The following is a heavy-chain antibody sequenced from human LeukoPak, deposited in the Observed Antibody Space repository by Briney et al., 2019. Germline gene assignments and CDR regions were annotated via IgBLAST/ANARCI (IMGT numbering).Heavy chain of an antibody. CDR3: TRDPNGDYVGAFDM. CDR2: IRGGGGGT. CDR1: GITFSTYA. Sequence: GGSLTLSCAASGITFSTYAMTWVRQAPGKGLEWVGSIRGGGGGTDYADSVKGRFTISRDNTRDTLFQKMNSLRAEDTALYYCTRDPNGDYVGAFDMWGPGTMVTVSS. V-gene: IGHV3-23*01. J-gene: IGHJ3*02. D-gene: IGHD4-17*01.